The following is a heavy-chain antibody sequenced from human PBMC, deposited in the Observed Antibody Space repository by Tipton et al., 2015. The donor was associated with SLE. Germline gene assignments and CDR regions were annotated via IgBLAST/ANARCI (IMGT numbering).Heavy chain of an antibody. CDR2: IYNSGTT. Sequence: LRLSCTVSGASISSSNCYWGWIRQPPGKGLEWIGSIYNSGTTKYNPSLKSRVTISLDTSKNQFSLKLSSVTAADTAVYYCARHGILTLVVYFWGQGTLVSVSS. V-gene: IGHV4-39*07. J-gene: IGHJ4*02. D-gene: IGHD2-8*02. CDR1: GASISSSNCY. CDR3: ARHGILTLVVYF.